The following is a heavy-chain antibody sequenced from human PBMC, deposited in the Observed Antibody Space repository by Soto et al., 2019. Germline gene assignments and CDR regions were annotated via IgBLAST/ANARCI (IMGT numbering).Heavy chain of an antibody. CDR1: VGSISSSSCY. CDR2: IYYSGST. Sequence: SETLSLTCAVSVGSISSSSCYCDWIRQPPGKGLEWIGSIYYSGSTYYNPSLKSRVTICVDTSKNQFSLKLSSVTAADTAVYYCARLANWVANPLFDYWGQGTLVTAPQ. V-gene: IGHV4-39*01. CDR3: ARLANWVANPLFDY. J-gene: IGHJ4*02. D-gene: IGHD7-27*01.